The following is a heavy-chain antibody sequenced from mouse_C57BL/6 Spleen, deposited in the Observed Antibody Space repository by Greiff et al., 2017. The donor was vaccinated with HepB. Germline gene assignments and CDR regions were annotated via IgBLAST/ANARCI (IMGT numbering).Heavy chain of an antibody. Sequence: VKLVESGAELARPGASVKLSCKASGYTFTSYGISWVKQRTGQGLEWIGEIYPRSGNTYYNEKFKGKATLTADKSSSTAYMELRSLTSEDSAVYFCARLYYDYDVGAMDYWGQGTSVTVSS. V-gene: IGHV1-81*01. CDR2: IYPRSGNT. CDR1: GYTFTSYG. J-gene: IGHJ4*01. D-gene: IGHD2-4*01. CDR3: ARLYYDYDVGAMDY.